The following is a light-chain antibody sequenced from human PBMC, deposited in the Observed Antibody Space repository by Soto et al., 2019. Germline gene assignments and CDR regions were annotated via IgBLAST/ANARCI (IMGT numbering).Light chain of an antibody. CDR3: SSYTSSSTVL. V-gene: IGLV2-14*01. CDR2: DVS. J-gene: IGLJ2*01. Sequence: QSALTQPASVSGSPGQSITISCTGTSSDVGGYNYVSWYQQHPGKAPKLTIYDVSNRPSGVSNRFSDSKSGNTASLTISGLQAEDEADYYCSSYTSSSTVLFGGGTKLTVL. CDR1: SSDVGGYNY.